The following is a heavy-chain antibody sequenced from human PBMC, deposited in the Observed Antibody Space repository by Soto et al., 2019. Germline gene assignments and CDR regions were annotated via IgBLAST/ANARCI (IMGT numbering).Heavy chain of an antibody. CDR3: ARDSTYDRIAAAGYFDY. Sequence: PGGSLRLSCAASGFTFSSYSMNWVRQAPGKGLEWVSYISSSSSTIYYADSVKGRFTISRDNAKNSLYLQMNSLRDEDTAVCYCARDSTYDRIAAAGYFDYWGQGTLVTVSS. CDR2: ISSSSSTI. V-gene: IGHV3-48*02. D-gene: IGHD6-13*01. J-gene: IGHJ4*02. CDR1: GFTFSSYS.